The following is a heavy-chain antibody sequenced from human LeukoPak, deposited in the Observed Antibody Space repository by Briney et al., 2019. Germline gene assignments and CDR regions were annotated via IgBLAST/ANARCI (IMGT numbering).Heavy chain of an antibody. CDR2: INPSGGST. Sequence: GASVKVSCKASGYTFTSYYMHWVRQAPGQGLEWMGIINPSGGSTSYAQKFQGRVTMTRDTSTSTVYMELSGLRSEDTAVYYCAREQSIYGSGSYYFDYWGQGTLVTVSS. CDR1: GYTFTSYY. D-gene: IGHD3-10*01. J-gene: IGHJ4*02. V-gene: IGHV1-46*01. CDR3: AREQSIYGSGSYYFDY.